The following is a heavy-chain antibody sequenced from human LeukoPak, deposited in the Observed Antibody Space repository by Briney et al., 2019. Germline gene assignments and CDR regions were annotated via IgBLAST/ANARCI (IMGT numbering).Heavy chain of an antibody. CDR2: ISYDGSSK. D-gene: IGHD1-26*01. Sequence: HPGGSLRLSCAASGFTFSSDGMHWVRQTPGKGLEWVAVISYDGSSKYYADSVKGRFTISRDNSKNTLYLQMNSLRTDDTAVYYCARYGVGATHFDYWGQGTLVTVSS. J-gene: IGHJ4*02. CDR1: GFTFSSDG. CDR3: ARYGVGATHFDY. V-gene: IGHV3-30*03.